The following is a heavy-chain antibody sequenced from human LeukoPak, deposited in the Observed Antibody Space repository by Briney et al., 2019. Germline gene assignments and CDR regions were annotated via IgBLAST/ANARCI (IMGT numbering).Heavy chain of an antibody. CDR2: INHSGST. D-gene: IGHD2-2*01. J-gene: IGHJ4*02. Sequence: SETLSLTCAVYGGSFSGYYWSWIRQPPGKGLEWIGEINHSGSTNYNPSLKSRVTISVDTSKNQFSLKLSSVTAADTAVYYCARSSSLNDYWGQGTLVTVSS. V-gene: IGHV4-34*01. CDR3: ARSSSLNDY. CDR1: GGSFSGYY.